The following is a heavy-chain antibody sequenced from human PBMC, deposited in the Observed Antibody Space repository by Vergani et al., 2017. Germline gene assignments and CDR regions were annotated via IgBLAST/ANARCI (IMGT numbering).Heavy chain of an antibody. Sequence: QVQLQQWGAGLLKPSETLSLTCAVYGGSFSGYYWSWIRQPPGXGLEWIGEINHSGSTNYNPSLKSRLTMSVDTSKNQFSLKLSSVTAADTAVYYCARGYCSSTSCPLSLSNYYYYMDVWGKGTTVTVSS. J-gene: IGHJ6*03. CDR1: GGSFSGYY. CDR3: ARGYCSSTSCPLSLSNYYYYMDV. CDR2: INHSGST. V-gene: IGHV4-34*01. D-gene: IGHD2-2*01.